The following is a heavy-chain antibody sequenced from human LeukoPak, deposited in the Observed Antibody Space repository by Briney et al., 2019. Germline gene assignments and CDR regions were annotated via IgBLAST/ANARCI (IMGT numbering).Heavy chain of an antibody. CDR2: IYYSGIT. CDR1: GGSISSSSYY. Sequence: KPSETLSLTCPVSGGSISSSSYYWGWIRQPPGKGLEWIGSIYYSGITYYNPSLKRRVTISVDTSKNQFSLKLSSVTAADTAVYYFARHSDYGSGSYYNPVFDYWGQGTLVTVSS. CDR3: ARHSDYGSGSYYNPVFDY. D-gene: IGHD3-10*01. V-gene: IGHV4-39*01. J-gene: IGHJ4*02.